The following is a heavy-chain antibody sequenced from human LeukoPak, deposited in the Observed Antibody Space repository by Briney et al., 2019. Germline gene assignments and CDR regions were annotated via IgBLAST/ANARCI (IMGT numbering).Heavy chain of an antibody. CDR1: GFTFSSYS. D-gene: IGHD3-3*01. Sequence: GGSLRLSCAASGFTFSSYSMNWVRQAPGKGLEWVSYISSSSSTIYYADSVKGRFTISRDNAKNSLYLQMNSLRAEDTAVYYCARWGYYDFWSGYPRIYYYYYMDVWGKGTTVTVSS. J-gene: IGHJ6*03. CDR3: ARWGYYDFWSGYPRIYYYYYMDV. V-gene: IGHV3-48*04. CDR2: ISSSSSTI.